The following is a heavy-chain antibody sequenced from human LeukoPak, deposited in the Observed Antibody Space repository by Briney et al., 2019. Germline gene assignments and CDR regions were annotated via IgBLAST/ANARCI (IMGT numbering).Heavy chain of an antibody. J-gene: IGHJ4*02. V-gene: IGHV1-18*01. CDR2: ISAYNGNT. CDR3: ARDETGEDYGSGSFLGDY. Sequence: ASVKVSCKASGYTFTSYGISWVRQAPGQGLEWMGWISAYNGNTNYAQKLQGRVTMTTDTSTSTAYMELRSLRSEDTAVYYCARDETGEDYGSGSFLGDYWGQGTLVTVSS. D-gene: IGHD3-10*01. CDR1: GYTFTSYG.